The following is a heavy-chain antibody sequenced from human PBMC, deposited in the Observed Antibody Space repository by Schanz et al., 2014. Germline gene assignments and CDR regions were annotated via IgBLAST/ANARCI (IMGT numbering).Heavy chain of an antibody. CDR1: GFTVSSNY. V-gene: IGHV3-66*01. Sequence: VQLVESGGAVVQPGRSLRLSCAASGFTVSSNYMSWVRQAPGKGLEWVSFIYGGSTYYTDSVKGRFTISRDNSKNTLYLHMNRLSAEATAVYYCARDKGGYYPFDYWGQGTLVTVSS. CDR2: IYGGST. D-gene: IGHD3-3*01. J-gene: IGHJ4*02. CDR3: ARDKGGYYPFDY.